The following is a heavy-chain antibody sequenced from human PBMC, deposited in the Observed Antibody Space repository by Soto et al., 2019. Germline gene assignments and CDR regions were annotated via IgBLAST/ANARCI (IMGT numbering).Heavy chain of an antibody. CDR2: IYHSGAS. CDR1: GDSITSRNW. Sequence: TLSLTCAVSGDSITSRNWWSWVRQAPGKGLEWIGEIYHSGASTYNPSLKSRTTMSVDPSNNHFSLKLTSVTAADTAVYFCVRDLGTGTDYWRRGTLVTVSS. V-gene: IGHV4-4*01. J-gene: IGHJ4*02. D-gene: IGHD1-1*01. CDR3: VRDLGTGTDY.